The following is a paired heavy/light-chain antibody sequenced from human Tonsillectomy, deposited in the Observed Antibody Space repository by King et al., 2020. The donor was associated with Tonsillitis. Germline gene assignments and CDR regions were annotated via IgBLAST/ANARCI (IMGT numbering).Heavy chain of an antibody. D-gene: IGHD3-22*01. J-gene: IGHJ6*02. CDR2: IDPSDSYT. CDR1: GYSFTNYF. CDR3: ARKLADSNGYWNAIYGMDV. V-gene: IGHV5-10-1*03. Sequence: EVQLVQSGAEVKKPGESLRISCKGSGYSFTNYFINWVRQMPGKGLEWMGKIDPSDSYTHYSPSFQGHVTISVDKSINTAYLQWSSVKASDTAIYYCARKLADSNGYWNAIYGMDVWGQGTTVTVS.
Light chain of an antibody. CDR2: LAL. V-gene: IGKV2-28*01. CDR1: QSLLHSNGYNY. CDR3: MQALQTLWT. Sequence: DIVMTQSPLSLPVTPGEPASISCRSSQSLLHSNGYNYLDWYLQKPGQSPQLLIYLALNRAPGVPDRFSGSGSGTDFTLRISRVEAEDVGVYYCMQALQTLWTFGQGTKVEIK. J-gene: IGKJ1*01.